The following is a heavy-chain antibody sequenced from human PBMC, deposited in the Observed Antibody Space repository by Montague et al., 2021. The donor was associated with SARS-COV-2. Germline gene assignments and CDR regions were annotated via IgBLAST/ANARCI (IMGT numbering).Heavy chain of an antibody. CDR1: GDSIGTDNW. D-gene: IGHD3-10*01. J-gene: IGHJ4*02. Sequence: SETLSLTCVVSGDSIGTDNWWSLVRLPPEKVQECVEENYHTGSTKYKPPLKRRVSMSVNKSWNQFPLRLTSVTAAYTAIYYCARKGSGGSDLAYWGQGTLVTVSS. CDR3: ARKGSGGSDLAY. V-gene: IGHV4-4*02. CDR2: NYHTGST.